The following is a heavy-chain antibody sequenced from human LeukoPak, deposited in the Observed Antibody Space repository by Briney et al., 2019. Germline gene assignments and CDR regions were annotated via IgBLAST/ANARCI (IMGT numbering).Heavy chain of an antibody. CDR1: GFTFSSYS. Sequence: GGSLRLSCAASGFTFSSYSMNWVRQAPGKGLEWVSSISSSSYIYYADSVKGRFTISRDNAKNSLYLQMNSLRAEDTAVYYCAREDYGEDAFDIWGQGTMVTVSS. J-gene: IGHJ3*02. V-gene: IGHV3-21*01. CDR3: AREDYGEDAFDI. CDR2: ISSSSYI. D-gene: IGHD4-17*01.